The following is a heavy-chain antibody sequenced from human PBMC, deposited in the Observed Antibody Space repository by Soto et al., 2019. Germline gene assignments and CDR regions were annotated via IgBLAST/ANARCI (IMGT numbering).Heavy chain of an antibody. V-gene: IGHV4-4*02. D-gene: IGHD1-1*01. CDR1: GGSISSSNW. J-gene: IGHJ4*02. Sequence: QVQLQESGPGLVNPSGTLSLTCAVSGGSISSSNWWSWVRQPPGKGLEWIGEIYHSGSTNYNPSLKSRVTIAVDKSKNQYSRKLSSVTAADTAVYYCARTSHLVQLERREFDYWGQGTLVTGSS. CDR3: ARTSHLVQLERREFDY. CDR2: IYHSGST.